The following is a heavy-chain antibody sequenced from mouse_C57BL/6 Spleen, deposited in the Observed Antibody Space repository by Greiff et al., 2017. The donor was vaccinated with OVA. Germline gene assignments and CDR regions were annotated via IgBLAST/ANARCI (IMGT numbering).Heavy chain of an antibody. CDR3: TREVGGLYYFDY. V-gene: IGHV1-15*01. J-gene: IGHJ2*01. Sequence: VQLQQSGAELVRPGASVTLSCKASGYTFTDYEMHWVKQTPVHGLEWIGAIDPETGGTAYNQKFKGKAILTADKSSSPAYMELRSLTSEDSAVYYCTREVGGLYYFDYWGQGTTLTVSS. CDR1: GYTFTDYE. CDR2: IDPETGGT.